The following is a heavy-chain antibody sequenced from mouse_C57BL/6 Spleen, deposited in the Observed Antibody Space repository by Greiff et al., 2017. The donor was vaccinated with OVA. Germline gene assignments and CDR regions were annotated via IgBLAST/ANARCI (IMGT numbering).Heavy chain of an antibody. D-gene: IGHD1-1*01. CDR2: IYPGDGDT. J-gene: IGHJ4*01. Sequence: VKLMESGAELVKPGASVKISCKASGYAFSSYWMNWVKQRPGKGLEWIGQIYPGDGDTNYNGKFKGKATLTADKSSSTAYMQLSSLTSEDSAVYFCARSGYYFGSRGYYAMDYWGQGTSVTVSS. V-gene: IGHV1-80*01. CDR1: GYAFSSYW. CDR3: ARSGYYFGSRGYYAMDY.